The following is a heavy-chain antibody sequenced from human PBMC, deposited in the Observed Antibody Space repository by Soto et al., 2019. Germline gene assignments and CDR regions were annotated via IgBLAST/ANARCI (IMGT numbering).Heavy chain of an antibody. CDR2: IDDSGNT. V-gene: IGHV4-59*01. D-gene: IGHD3-3*01. CDR3: ARGNYDLWRGTTAFDI. J-gene: IGHJ3*02. Sequence: QVQLQESGPGLVKPSETLSLTCTVSGCSISSYYWSWIRQPPGKGPEWSGYIDDSGNTNYNPSLKSRVTMSLDTSQKQFSRKLTSVTALDTGGYNCARGNYDLWRGTTAFDIWGQGTMVTVSS. CDR1: GCSISSYY.